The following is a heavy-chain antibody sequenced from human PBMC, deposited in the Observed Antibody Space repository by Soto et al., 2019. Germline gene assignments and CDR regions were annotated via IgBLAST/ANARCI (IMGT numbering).Heavy chain of an antibody. CDR1: GFSLSSQRTG. J-gene: IGHJ3*01. CDR2: IYWDDDR. D-gene: IGHD3-16*02. Sequence: QITLKESGPTLVKPTQALTLTCTFSGFSLSSQRTGVAWIRQPPGGALEWLAVIYWDDDRRYSPSLKNRLTITSDTSKILVVLMMTNMDPVDTATYYCAHLMITYGGVLADDAFVSWSQGTMVTVSS. CDR3: AHLMITYGGVLADDAFVS. V-gene: IGHV2-5*02.